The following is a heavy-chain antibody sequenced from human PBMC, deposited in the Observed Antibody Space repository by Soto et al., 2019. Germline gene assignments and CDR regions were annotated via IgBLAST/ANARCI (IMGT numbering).Heavy chain of an antibody. V-gene: IGHV3-30*04. Sequence: GGSLRLSRAASGFTFSSYAMHWLRQAPGKGLEWVAVIWYDGGSKYYADSVKGRFTISRDNSKNTLYLQMNSLRAEDTAVYYCARDGVVGSTTYHFDYWGQGTLVTVSS. CDR1: GFTFSSYA. CDR2: IWYDGGSK. D-gene: IGHD1-26*01. J-gene: IGHJ4*02. CDR3: ARDGVVGSTTYHFDY.